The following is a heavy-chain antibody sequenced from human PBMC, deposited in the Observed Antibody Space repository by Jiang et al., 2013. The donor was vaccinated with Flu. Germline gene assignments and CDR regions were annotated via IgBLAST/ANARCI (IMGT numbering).Heavy chain of an antibody. CDR1: GYSFTSYW. CDR3: ARRTSYYDFWSGYSAYYFDY. CDR2: IYPGDSDT. Sequence: SGAEVKKPGESLKISCKGSGYSFTSYWIGWVRQMSGKGLEWMGIIYPGDSDTRYSPSFQGQVTISADKSISTAYLQWSSLKASDTAMYYCARRTSYYDFWSGYSAYYFDYWGQGTLVTVSS. J-gene: IGHJ4*02. V-gene: IGHV5-51*01. D-gene: IGHD3-3*01.